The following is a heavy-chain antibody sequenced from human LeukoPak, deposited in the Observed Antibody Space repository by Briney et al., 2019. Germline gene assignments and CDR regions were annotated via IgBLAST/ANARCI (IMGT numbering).Heavy chain of an antibody. CDR2: INHSGST. CDR3: ARSEYYYGSGSSHNWFDP. CDR1: GGSFSGYY. D-gene: IGHD3-10*01. Sequence: SETLSLTCAVYGGSFSGYYWSWIRQPPGKGLEWIGEINHSGSTNYNPSLKSRVTISVDTSKNQFSLKLSSVTAADTAVYYCARSEYYYGSGSSHNWFDPWGQGTLVTVSS. J-gene: IGHJ5*02. V-gene: IGHV4-34*01.